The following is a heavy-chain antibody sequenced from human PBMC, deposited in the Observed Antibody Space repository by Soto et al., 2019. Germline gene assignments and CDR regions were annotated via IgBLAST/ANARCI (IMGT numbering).Heavy chain of an antibody. CDR1: GYTFNNYG. J-gene: IGHJ4*02. CDR2: IKPDNGDT. CDR3: ARSVAGLSSYDALNY. V-gene: IGHV1-3*01. Sequence: QVQLVQSGAEVKEPGASVKVSCKASGYTFNNYGMHWVRQAPGQRLEWMGWIKPDNGDTKYSQKFQGRVTIIRDTSASTAYMELTSLRSEDTAVYYCARSVAGLSSYDALNYWGQGTLVTVSS. D-gene: IGHD5-12*01.